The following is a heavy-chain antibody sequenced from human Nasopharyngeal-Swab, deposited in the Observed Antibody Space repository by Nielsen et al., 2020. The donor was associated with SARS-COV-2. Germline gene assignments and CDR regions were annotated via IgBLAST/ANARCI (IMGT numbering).Heavy chain of an antibody. CDR3: ARYGSGSNYKDPFDH. J-gene: IGHJ4*02. CDR1: GFTFSSYS. Sequence: GGSLRLSCAASGFTFSSYSMNWVRQAPGKGLEWVSHINGGGGNIRYADSVKGRFSISRDNAKNSLYLQMNGLRDEDTAVYYCARYGSGSNYKDPFDHWGQGTLVTVSS. V-gene: IGHV3-48*02. CDR2: INGGGGNI. D-gene: IGHD3-10*01.